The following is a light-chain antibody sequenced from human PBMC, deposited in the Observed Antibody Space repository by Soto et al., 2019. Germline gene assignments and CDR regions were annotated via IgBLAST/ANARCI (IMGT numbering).Light chain of an antibody. Sequence: EVVLTQSPVTLSLSPGERATLSCRASQSVSTFLAWYHQKPGQSPRLIIYDTSSRATGIPARFSGTGSGTDFSLTISSVEPEDFAVYFCQHRTSLPRTFGQGTKLDIK. J-gene: IGKJ2*02. CDR2: DTS. V-gene: IGKV3-11*01. CDR1: QSVSTF. CDR3: QHRTSLPRT.